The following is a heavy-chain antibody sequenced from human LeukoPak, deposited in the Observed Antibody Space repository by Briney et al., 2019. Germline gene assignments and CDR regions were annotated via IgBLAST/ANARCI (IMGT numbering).Heavy chain of an antibody. CDR2: IYYSGST. Sequence: PSETLSLTCTVSGGSISSYYWSWIRQPPGKGLEWIGYIYYSGSTNYNPSLKSRVTISVDTSKNQFSLKLSSVTAADTAVYYCARSGSYDYFDYWGQGTLVTVSS. J-gene: IGHJ4*02. V-gene: IGHV4-59*12. CDR1: GGSISSYY. CDR3: ARSGSYDYFDY. D-gene: IGHD1-26*01.